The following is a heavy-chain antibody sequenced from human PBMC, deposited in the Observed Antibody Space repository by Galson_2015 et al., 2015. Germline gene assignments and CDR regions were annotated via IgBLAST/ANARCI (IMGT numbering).Heavy chain of an antibody. D-gene: IGHD4-17*01. CDR1: GFTVSSNY. Sequence: SLRLSCAASGFTVSSNYMSWVRQAPGKGLEWVSVIYSGGSTYYADSVKGRFTISRDNSKNTLYLQMNSLRAEDTAVYYCARDFVDDYGEGYFDLWGRGTLVTVSS. V-gene: IGHV3-53*05. J-gene: IGHJ2*01. CDR2: IYSGGST. CDR3: ARDFVDDYGEGYFDL.